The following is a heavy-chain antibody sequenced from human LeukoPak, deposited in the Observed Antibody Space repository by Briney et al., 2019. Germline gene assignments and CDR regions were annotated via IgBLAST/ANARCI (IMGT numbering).Heavy chain of an antibody. Sequence: SETLSLTCTVSGGSISSSNWWSWVRQPPGKGLEWIGEIYHSGSTNYNPSLKSRVTMSVDTSKNQFSLKLSSVTAADTAVYYCARGVVVPAALDYYYYMDVWGKGTTVTVSS. J-gene: IGHJ6*03. CDR2: IYHSGST. CDR1: GGSISSSNW. D-gene: IGHD2-2*01. V-gene: IGHV4-4*02. CDR3: ARGVVVPAALDYYYYMDV.